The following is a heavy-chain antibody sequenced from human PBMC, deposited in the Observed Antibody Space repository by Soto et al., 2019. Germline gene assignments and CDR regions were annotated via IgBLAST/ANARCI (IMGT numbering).Heavy chain of an antibody. CDR1: GFTFSSYG. CDR2: IWYDGSNK. V-gene: IGHV3-33*01. D-gene: IGHD6-19*01. J-gene: IGHJ3*02. CDR3: ERCEVYSSGWNDAFDI. Sequence: QVQLVESGGGVVQPGRSLRLSCAASGFTFSSYGMHWVRQAPGKGLEWVAGIWYDGSNKYYADSVKGRFTISRDNSKNTLYLQMNNMRAEDTAVYYWERCEVYSSGWNDAFDIWGQGTMVTVSS.